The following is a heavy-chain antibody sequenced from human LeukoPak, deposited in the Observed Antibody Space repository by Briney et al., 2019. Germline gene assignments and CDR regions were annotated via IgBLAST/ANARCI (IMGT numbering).Heavy chain of an antibody. CDR2: IKYDGSAT. CDR3: VSGSLQSGYNFDY. CDR1: GFTFSNYW. V-gene: IGHV3-74*01. D-gene: IGHD3-3*01. J-gene: IGHJ4*02. Sequence: GGSLRLSCAASGFTFSNYWMHWIRQVPGKGLVWVSHIKYDGSATNYADSVKGRFTISRDNAKNTLYLQMNSLRAEDAAVYYCVSGSLQSGYNFDYWGQGALVTVSS.